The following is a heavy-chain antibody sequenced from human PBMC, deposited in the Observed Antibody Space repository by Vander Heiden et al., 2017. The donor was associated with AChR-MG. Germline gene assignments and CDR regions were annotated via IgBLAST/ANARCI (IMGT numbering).Heavy chain of an antibody. CDR2: IYYSGST. V-gene: IGHV4-31*03. J-gene: IGHJ4*02. CDR1: GGSISSGGYY. D-gene: IGHD2-15*01. Sequence: QVQLQESGPGLVKPSQTLSLTCTVSGGSISSGGYYWSWIRQHPGKGLEWIGYIYYSGSTYYNPSLKSRVTISVDTSKNQFSLKLSSATAADTAVYYCARNRYCSGGSCYTKSRDYWGQGTLVTVSS. CDR3: ARNRYCSGGSCYTKSRDY.